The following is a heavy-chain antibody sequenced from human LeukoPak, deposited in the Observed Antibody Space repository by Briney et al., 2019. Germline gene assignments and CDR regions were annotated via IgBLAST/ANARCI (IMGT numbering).Heavy chain of an antibody. CDR3: AKGSHMAVAGHSDY. J-gene: IGHJ4*02. V-gene: IGHV3-23*01. CDR1: GFTFSSYA. CDR2: ISGSGGST. D-gene: IGHD6-19*01. Sequence: GGSLRLSCAASGFTFSSYAMSWVRQAPGKGLEWVSAISGSGGSTYYADSVKGRFTISRDNSKNTLYLQMNSLRAEDMALYYCAKGSHMAVAGHSDYWGQGTLVTVSS.